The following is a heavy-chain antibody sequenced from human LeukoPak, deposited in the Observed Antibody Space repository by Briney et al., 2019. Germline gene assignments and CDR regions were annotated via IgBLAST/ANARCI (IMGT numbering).Heavy chain of an antibody. CDR2: IISNGGST. CDR3: VKVLTGYYYHFDS. Sequence: GGSLRLSCSASGFTFSSYAMHWVRQAPGKGLEYVSGIISNGGSTYYADSVKGRFTTSRDNSKNTLYLQMSSLRAEDTAVYYCVKVLTGYYYHFDSWGQGTLVTVSS. J-gene: IGHJ4*02. D-gene: IGHD3-9*01. CDR1: GFTFSSYA. V-gene: IGHV3-64D*06.